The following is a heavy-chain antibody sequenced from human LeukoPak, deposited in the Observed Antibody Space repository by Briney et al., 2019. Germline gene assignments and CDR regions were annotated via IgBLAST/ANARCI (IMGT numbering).Heavy chain of an antibody. CDR1: GYTFTGYY. D-gene: IGHD2-15*01. CDR2: INPNSGGT. J-gene: IGHJ4*02. Sequence: AASVKVSCKASGYTFTGYYMHWVRQAPGQGLEWMGWINPNSGGTNYAQKFQGRVTMTRDTSISTAYMELSRLRSDDTAVYYCARAYCSGGSCYIELFDYWGQGTLVTVSS. V-gene: IGHV1-2*02. CDR3: ARAYCSGGSCYIELFDY.